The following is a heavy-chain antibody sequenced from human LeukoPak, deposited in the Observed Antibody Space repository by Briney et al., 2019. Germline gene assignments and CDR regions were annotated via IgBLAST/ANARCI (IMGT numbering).Heavy chain of an antibody. V-gene: IGHV3-23*01. CDR2: ISGSGGST. CDR1: GFTFSSYA. J-gene: IGHJ4*02. Sequence: PGGSLRLSCAASGFTFSSYAMSWVRQAPGRGLEWVSAISGSGGSTYYADSVKGRFTISRDNSKNTLYLQMNSLRAEDMALYYCAKDMREGYSYGPGGFDYWGQGTLVTVSS. D-gene: IGHD5-18*01. CDR3: AKDMREGYSYGPGGFDY.